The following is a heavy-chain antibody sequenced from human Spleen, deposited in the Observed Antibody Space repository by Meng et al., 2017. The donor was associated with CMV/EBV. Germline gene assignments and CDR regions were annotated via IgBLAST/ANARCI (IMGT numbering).Heavy chain of an antibody. CDR3: AKGAMLVPGGFYYNMDV. CDR2: IYGGGTT. CDR1: GFTVSSNY. D-gene: IGHD2-2*01. Sequence: GESLKISCAASGFTVSSNYMSWVRQSPGKGLEWVSVIYGGGTTYYADSVKGRFTISRDNSKNTLYLQMNSLRAEDSAVYFCAKGAMLVPGGFYYNMDVWGQGTTVTVSS. J-gene: IGHJ6*02. V-gene: IGHV3-53*01.